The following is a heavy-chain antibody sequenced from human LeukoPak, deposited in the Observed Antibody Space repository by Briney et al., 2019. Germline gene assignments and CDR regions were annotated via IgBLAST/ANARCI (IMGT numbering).Heavy chain of an antibody. CDR3: AKDFVRYNIQFDY. J-gene: IGHJ4*02. Sequence: QPGGSLRLSCAASGFTFSSYWMSWVRQAPGKGLEWVSSISGGGAGTYYADSVRGRFTISRDNSKNTLYLQMNSLRAEDTALYYCAKDFVRYNIQFDYWGQGALVTVSS. CDR2: ISGGGAGT. D-gene: IGHD3-9*01. CDR1: GFTFSSYW. V-gene: IGHV3-23*01.